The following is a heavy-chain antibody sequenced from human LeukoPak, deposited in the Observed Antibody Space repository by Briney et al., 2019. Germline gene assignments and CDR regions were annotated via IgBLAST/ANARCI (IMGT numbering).Heavy chain of an antibody. CDR3: ATDVGAD. CDR1: GLTFSSSW. CDR2: IKEDGSEK. V-gene: IGHV3-7*01. J-gene: IGHJ4*02. Sequence: GGSLRLSCAASGLTFSSSWMTWVRQTPGKGLEWVANIKEDGSEKYYVDSVKGRFTISRDNAKNSLYLQMNSLRAEDMASYYCATDVGADWGQGTLVTVSS.